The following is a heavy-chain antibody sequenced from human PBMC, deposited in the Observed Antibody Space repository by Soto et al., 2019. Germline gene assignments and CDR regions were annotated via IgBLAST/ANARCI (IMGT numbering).Heavy chain of an antibody. Sequence: WVRQAPGKGLEYVSAISSNGGSTYYADSVKGRFTISRDNSKNTLYLQMSSLRAEDTAVYYCVKGIAVAGNLWGQGTLVTVSS. CDR3: VKGIAVAGNL. V-gene: IGHV3-64D*08. J-gene: IGHJ5*02. D-gene: IGHD6-19*01. CDR2: ISSNGGST.